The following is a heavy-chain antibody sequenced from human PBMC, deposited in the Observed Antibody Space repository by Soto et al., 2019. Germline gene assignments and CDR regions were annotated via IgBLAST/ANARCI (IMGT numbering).Heavy chain of an antibody. CDR1: GYTFTSYA. Sequence: GVSVKVYCKASGYTFTSYAMHWVRQAPGQRLEWMGWINAGNGNTKYSQKFQGRVTITRDTFASTAYMELSSLRSEDTAVYYCAVYGRRRAFDIWGQGTMVTVS. CDR2: INAGNGNT. D-gene: IGHD4-17*01. CDR3: AVYGRRRAFDI. J-gene: IGHJ3*02. V-gene: IGHV1-3*01.